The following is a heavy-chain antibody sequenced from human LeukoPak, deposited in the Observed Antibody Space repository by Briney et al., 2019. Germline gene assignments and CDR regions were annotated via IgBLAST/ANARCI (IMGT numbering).Heavy chain of an antibody. D-gene: IGHD1-26*01. CDR1: GGTFSSYA. J-gene: IGHJ3*02. Sequence: SVKVSCKASGGTFSSYAISWVRQAPGQGLEWMGGIIPIFGTANYAQKFQGRVTITTDESTSTAYMELSSLRSEDTVVYYCARDKLGATAFDIWGQGTMVTVSS. CDR3: ARDKLGATAFDI. V-gene: IGHV1-69*05. CDR2: IIPIFGTA.